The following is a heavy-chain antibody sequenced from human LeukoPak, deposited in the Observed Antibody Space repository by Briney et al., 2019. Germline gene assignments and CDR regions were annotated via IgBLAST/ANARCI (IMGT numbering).Heavy chain of an antibody. D-gene: IGHD3-22*01. J-gene: IGHJ4*02. CDR1: GGTFSSYA. V-gene: IGHV1-69*13. CDR3: ARGSHSADSSGYYWYFDY. CDR2: IIPILGTA. Sequence: ASVKVSCKASGGTFSSYAISWVRQAPGQGLEWMGGIIPILGTANYAQKFQGRVTITADESTSTAYMELSSLRSEDTAVYYCARGSHSADSSGYYWYFDYWGQGTLVTVSS.